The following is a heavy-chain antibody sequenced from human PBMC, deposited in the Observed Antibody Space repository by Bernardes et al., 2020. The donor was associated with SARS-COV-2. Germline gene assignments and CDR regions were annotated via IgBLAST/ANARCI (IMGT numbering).Heavy chain of an antibody. J-gene: IGHJ6*02. CDR1: GFTFSSYG. CDR3: ATAEPKYYYYYGMDV. Sequence: GGSLRLSCAASGFTFSSYGMHWVRQAPGKGLECVAFIRYDGSNKYYADSVKGRFTISRDNSKNTLYLQMNSLRAEDTAVYYCATAEPKYYYYYGMDVWGQGTTVTVAS. CDR2: IRYDGSNK. V-gene: IGHV3-30*02.